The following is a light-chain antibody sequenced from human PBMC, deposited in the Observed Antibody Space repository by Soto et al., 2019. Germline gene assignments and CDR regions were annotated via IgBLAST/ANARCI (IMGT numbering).Light chain of an antibody. Sequence: QSVLTQPASVSGSPGQSITISCTGTSGDVGGYNYVSWYQQHPGKAPKLMIYEVSNRPSGVSNRFSGSKSGNTASLTISGLQAEDEADYYCSSYTTSSTRVFGTWTKVTVL. CDR3: SSYTTSSTRV. V-gene: IGLV2-14*01. CDR2: EVS. CDR1: SGDVGGYNY. J-gene: IGLJ1*01.